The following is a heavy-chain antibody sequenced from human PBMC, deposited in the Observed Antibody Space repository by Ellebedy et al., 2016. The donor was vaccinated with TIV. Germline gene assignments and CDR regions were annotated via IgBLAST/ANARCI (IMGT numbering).Heavy chain of an antibody. CDR2: IYYTGST. Sequence: MPSETLSLTCTVSGDSISSDRYYWGWIRQPPGKGREWIASIYYTGSTYQNPSLKSRGTVSVDTSKNQFSLKLSSVTAADTAVYYCARKPLIAVAGNGAISCWFDPWGQGILVTVSS. CDR1: GDSISSDRYY. D-gene: IGHD6-19*01. V-gene: IGHV4-39*01. J-gene: IGHJ5*02. CDR3: ARKPLIAVAGNGAISCWFDP.